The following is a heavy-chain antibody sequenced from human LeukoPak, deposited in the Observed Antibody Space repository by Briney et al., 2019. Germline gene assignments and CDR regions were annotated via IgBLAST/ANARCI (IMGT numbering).Heavy chain of an antibody. J-gene: IGHJ3*02. V-gene: IGHV4-38-2*01. CDR2: IYHSGST. Sequence: SETLSLTCAVSGYSISSGYYWGWIRQPPGKGLEWIGSIYHSGSTYYNPSLKSRVTISVDTSKNQFSLKLSSVTAADTAVYYCARVYGDYAGAFDIWGQGTMVTVSS. D-gene: IGHD4-17*01. CDR3: ARVYGDYAGAFDI. CDR1: GYSISSGYY.